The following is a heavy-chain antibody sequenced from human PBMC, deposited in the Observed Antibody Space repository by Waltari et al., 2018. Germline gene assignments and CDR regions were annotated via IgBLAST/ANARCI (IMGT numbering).Heavy chain of an antibody. CDR2: ITPSCGTA. V-gene: IGHV1-69*05. CDR3: ARAFRIRYSGSLGY. CDR1: GGTFSSYA. J-gene: IGHJ4*02. D-gene: IGHD1-26*01. Sequence: QVQLVQSGAEVKKPGSSVKVSYKASGGTFSSYAISWVRQAPGQGLEGMGGITPSCGTATYAQKFQGRVTITTDESTSTAYMELSSLRSEDTAVYYCARAFRIRYSGSLGYWGQGTLVTVSS.